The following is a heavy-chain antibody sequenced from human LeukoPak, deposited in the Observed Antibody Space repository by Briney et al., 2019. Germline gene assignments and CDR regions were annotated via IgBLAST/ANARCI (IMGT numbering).Heavy chain of an antibody. CDR3: ARVGRLQYGDYVAFDY. CDR2: IDTSSSTI. V-gene: IGHV3-48*04. CDR1: GFTFSSYS. D-gene: IGHD4-17*01. J-gene: IGHJ4*02. Sequence: GGSLRLSCVASGFTFSSYSMSWVRQAPGKGLEWVSYIDTSSSTIYYADSVKGRFTVSRDNAKNSLYLQMNSLRAEDTAVYYCARVGRLQYGDYVAFDYWGQGALVTVSS.